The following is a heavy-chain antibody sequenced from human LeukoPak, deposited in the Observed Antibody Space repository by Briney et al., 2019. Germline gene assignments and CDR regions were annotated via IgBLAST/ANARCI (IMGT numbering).Heavy chain of an antibody. CDR2: ISAYNGNT. D-gene: IGHD3-10*01. CDR3: ARALELLWFGEPPGFDY. V-gene: IGHV1-18*01. CDR1: GYTFTSYG. J-gene: IGHJ4*02. Sequence: ASVKVSCKASGYTFTSYGISWVRQAPGQGLEWMGWISAYNGNTNYAQKLQGRVTMTTGTSTSTAYMELRSLRSDDTAVYYCARALELLWFGEPPGFDYWGQGTLVTVSS.